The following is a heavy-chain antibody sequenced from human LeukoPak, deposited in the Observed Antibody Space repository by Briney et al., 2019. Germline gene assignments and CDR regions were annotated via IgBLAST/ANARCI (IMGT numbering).Heavy chain of an antibody. V-gene: IGHV1-18*01. CDR2: ISAYNGNT. CDR1: GYTFTSHG. Sequence: ASVKVSCKASGYTFTSHGISWVRQAPGQGLEWMGWISAYNGNTNYAQKLQGRVTMTTDTSTSTAYMELRSLRSDDTAVYYCARYSSRSSSSLDYYYGMDVWGQGTTVTVSS. CDR3: ARYSSRSSSSLDYYYGMDV. J-gene: IGHJ6*02. D-gene: IGHD6-6*01.